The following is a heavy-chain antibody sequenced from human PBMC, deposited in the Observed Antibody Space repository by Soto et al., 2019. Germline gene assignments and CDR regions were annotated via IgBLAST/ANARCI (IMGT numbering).Heavy chain of an antibody. CDR1: GCSISSYY. CDR2: IYYSGST. J-gene: IGHJ4*02. Sequence: SETLSLTCTVSGCSISSYYWSWIRQPPGKGLEWIGYIYYSGSTNYNPSLKSRVTISVDTSKNQFSLKLSSVTAADTAVYYCARDFPILLWGQGTLVTVSS. V-gene: IGHV4-59*01. CDR3: ARDFPILL.